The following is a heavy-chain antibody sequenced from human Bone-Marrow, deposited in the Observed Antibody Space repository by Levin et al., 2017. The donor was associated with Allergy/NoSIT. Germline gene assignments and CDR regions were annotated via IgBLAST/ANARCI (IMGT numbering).Heavy chain of an antibody. CDR3: ARTLFGSGGPFDH. J-gene: IGHJ4*02. CDR2: IYNTGST. D-gene: IGHD6-25*01. V-gene: IGHV4-28*01. CDR1: GFSIRSANW. Sequence: SETLSLTCAVSGFSIRSANWWGWIRQPPGKGLEWIGYIYNTGSTYFNPSLKSRLTMSVDTSKNQFSLKLSSVTALDTAVYYCARTLFGSGGPFDHWGPGTLVTVSS.